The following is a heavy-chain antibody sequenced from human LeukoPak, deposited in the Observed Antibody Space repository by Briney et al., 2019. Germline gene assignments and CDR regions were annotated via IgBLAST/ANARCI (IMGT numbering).Heavy chain of an antibody. V-gene: IGHV4-38-2*01. CDR1: GYSISSGYY. Sequence: SGTLSLTCPVAGYSISSGYYWGWIRQPPGKGLEWIGSMYHSGSTYYNPSLKSRVTISVDTSKNQFSLKLSSVTAADTAVYYCARQGLGLDPWGQGTLVTVSS. CDR3: ARQGLGLDP. J-gene: IGHJ5*02. CDR2: MYHSGST. D-gene: IGHD2-15*01.